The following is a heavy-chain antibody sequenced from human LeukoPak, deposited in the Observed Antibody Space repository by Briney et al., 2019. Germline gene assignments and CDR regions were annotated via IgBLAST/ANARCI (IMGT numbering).Heavy chain of an antibody. J-gene: IGHJ6*02. CDR3: ARDRRYYDSSGYPPYYYYGMDV. CDR2: INHSGST. Sequence: SETLSLTCAVYGGSFSGYYWSWIRQPPGKGLEWIGEINHSGSTNYNPSLKSRVTISVDTSKNQFSLKLSSVTAADTAVYYCARDRRYYDSSGYPPYYYYGMDVWGQGTTVTVSS. CDR1: GGSFSGYY. V-gene: IGHV4-34*01. D-gene: IGHD3-22*01.